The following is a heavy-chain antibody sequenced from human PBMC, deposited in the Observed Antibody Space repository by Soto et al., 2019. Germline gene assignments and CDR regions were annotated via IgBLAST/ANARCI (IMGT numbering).Heavy chain of an antibody. Sequence: QVPLVESGGGVVQPGTSLRLSCAASGFAVSSYSMHWVRQAPGTGLEWVAAMSFDGNSKYFADSVKGRFKISRDTSKNTWSVEMESLGVEDSALYYCGRGRLMIANDAFAYWGQGPQVTVSS. CDR3: GRGRLMIANDAFAY. V-gene: IGHV3-30-3*01. CDR1: GFAVSSYS. CDR2: MSFDGNSK. D-gene: IGHD2-21*01. J-gene: IGHJ4*02.